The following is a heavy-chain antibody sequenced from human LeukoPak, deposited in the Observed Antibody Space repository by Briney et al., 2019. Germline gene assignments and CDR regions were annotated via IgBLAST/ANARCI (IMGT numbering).Heavy chain of an antibody. Sequence: GGSLRLSCAASGFTFSSFAMGWVRQAPGKGLEWVSAISGSGDTYYAASVKGRFTISRDNSKNTLYLQMSSLRADDTAVYYCATTGYSSRNYWGQGTLVTVSS. D-gene: IGHD6-13*01. J-gene: IGHJ4*02. CDR2: ISGSGDT. V-gene: IGHV3-23*01. CDR1: GFTFSSFA. CDR3: ATTGYSSRNY.